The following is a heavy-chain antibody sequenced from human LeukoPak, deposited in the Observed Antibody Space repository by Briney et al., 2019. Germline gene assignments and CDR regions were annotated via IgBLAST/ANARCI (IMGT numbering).Heavy chain of an antibody. Sequence: GGSLRLSCAASGFTFSDYYMSWIRQAPGKGLEWVSYISSGAGTIYYAASVKGRFTISRDNAKSSLYLQMNSLRAEDTAIYYCARYEDGYNPTRLDYWGQGTLVTVSS. J-gene: IGHJ4*02. CDR1: GFTFSDYY. CDR3: ARYEDGYNPTRLDY. CDR2: ISSGAGTI. V-gene: IGHV3-11*01. D-gene: IGHD5-24*01.